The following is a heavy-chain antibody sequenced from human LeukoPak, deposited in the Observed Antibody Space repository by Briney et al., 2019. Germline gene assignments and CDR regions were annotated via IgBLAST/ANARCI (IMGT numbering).Heavy chain of an antibody. V-gene: IGHV1-18*01. CDR2: ISAYNGNT. J-gene: IGHJ4*02. Sequence: GASVKVSCKASGYTFTVYYMHWIRQAPGQGLEWMGWISAYNGNTNYAQKLQGRVTMTTDTSTSTAYMELRSLRSDDTAVYYCAREFRAVAGTGVALSQDYWGQGTLVTVSS. CDR3: AREFRAVAGTGVALSQDY. CDR1: GYTFTVYY. D-gene: IGHD6-19*01.